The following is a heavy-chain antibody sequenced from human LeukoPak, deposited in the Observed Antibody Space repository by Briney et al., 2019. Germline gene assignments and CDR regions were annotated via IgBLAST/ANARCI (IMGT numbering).Heavy chain of an antibody. V-gene: IGHV4-59*01. CDR3: AGSFDGRWDY. CDR1: GGSISSYY. D-gene: IGHD3-9*01. Sequence: PSETLSLTCTVSGGSISSYYWSWIRQPPGKGLEWVGYIYYSGSTNYNPSPKSRVTISVDTSKSQFSLQLSSVTSADAAVYYCAGSFDGRWDYGGQGTVVTVSS. CDR2: IYYSGST. J-gene: IGHJ4*02.